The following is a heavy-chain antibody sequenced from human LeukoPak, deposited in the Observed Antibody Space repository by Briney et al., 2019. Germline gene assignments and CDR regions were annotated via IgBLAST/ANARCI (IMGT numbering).Heavy chain of an antibody. V-gene: IGHV3-53*01. J-gene: IGHJ4*02. CDR1: DFTVSSNY. CDR2: IYSGGST. D-gene: IGHD2-15*01. CDR3: AKGSEILVVPEPLDY. Sequence: GGSLRLSCAASDFTVSSNYMSWVRQAPGKGLEWVSVIYSGGSTYYTDSVKGRFTISRDNSKNTLFLQMNSLRAEDTAVYYCAKGSEILVVPEPLDYWAREPWSPSPQ.